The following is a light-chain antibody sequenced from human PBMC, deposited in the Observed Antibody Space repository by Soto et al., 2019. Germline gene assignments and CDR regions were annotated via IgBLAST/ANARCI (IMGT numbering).Light chain of an antibody. V-gene: IGLV1-44*01. CDR1: NSNLGSNP. J-gene: IGLJ2*01. Sequence: QSVLTQPPSASGTPGQRVTISCSGGNSNLGSNPVNWYLHLPGTAPKLLIYRDNQRPSGVPDRFSGSKSGTSASLAISGLQSEDEADDFCSAWDDSIFGPVFGGGTKLTVL. CDR3: SAWDDSIFGPV. CDR2: RDN.